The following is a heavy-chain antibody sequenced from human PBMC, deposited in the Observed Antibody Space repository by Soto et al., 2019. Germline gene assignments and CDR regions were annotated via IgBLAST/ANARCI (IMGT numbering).Heavy chain of an antibody. Sequence: QVQLVQSGAEVKKPGASVKVSCKASGYTFTSYDINWVRQATGQGLEWMGWMNPNSGNTGCAQKFQGRVTMTRNTSISTAYMELSSLRSEDTAGYYCASGPSSSEGTWWFDPWGQGTLVTVSS. CDR1: GYTFTSYD. D-gene: IGHD6-6*01. CDR2: MNPNSGNT. V-gene: IGHV1-8*01. CDR3: ASGPSSSEGTWWFDP. J-gene: IGHJ5*02.